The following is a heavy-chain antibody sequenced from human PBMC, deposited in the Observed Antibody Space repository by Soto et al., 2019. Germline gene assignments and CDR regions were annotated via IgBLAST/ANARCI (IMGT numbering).Heavy chain of an antibody. D-gene: IGHD4-17*01. CDR3: ARADGDFDAFYF. CDR1: GFTFSSYS. Sequence: PGGSLRLSCAASGFTFSSYSMNWVRQAPGKGLEWVSYISSSSSTIYYADSVKGRFTISRDNAKNSLYLQMNSLRAEDTAVYYFARADGDFDAFYFWGQGTLVTVSS. V-gene: IGHV3-48*01. J-gene: IGHJ3*01. CDR2: ISSSSSTI.